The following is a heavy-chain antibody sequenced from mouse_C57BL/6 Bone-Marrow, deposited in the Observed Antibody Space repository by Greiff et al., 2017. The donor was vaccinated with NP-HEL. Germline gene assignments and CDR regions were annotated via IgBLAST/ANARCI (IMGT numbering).Heavy chain of an antibody. Sequence: DVKLVESGGDLVKPGGSLKLSCAASGFTFSSYGMSWVRQTPDKRLEWVATISSGGSYTYYPDSVKGRFTISRDNAKNTLYLQMSSLKSEDTAMYYCASVNWDGGGFDYWGQGTTLTVSS. CDR2: ISSGGSYT. D-gene: IGHD4-1*02. CDR3: ASVNWDGGGFDY. J-gene: IGHJ2*01. CDR1: GFTFSSYG. V-gene: IGHV5-6*02.